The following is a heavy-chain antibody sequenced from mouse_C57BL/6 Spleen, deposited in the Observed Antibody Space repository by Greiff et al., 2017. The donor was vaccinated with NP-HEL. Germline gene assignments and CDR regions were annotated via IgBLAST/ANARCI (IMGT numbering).Heavy chain of an antibody. D-gene: IGHD4-1*01. V-gene: IGHV1-64*01. CDR3: ARGSNWDGGYFDV. CDR1: GYTFTSYW. J-gene: IGHJ1*03. CDR2: IHPNSGST. Sequence: QVQLKESGAELVKPGASVKLSCKASGYTFTSYWMHWVKQRPGQGLEWIGMIHPNSGSTNYNEKFKSKATLTVDKSSSTAYMQLSSLTSEDSAVYYVARGSNWDGGYFDVWGTGTTVTVSS.